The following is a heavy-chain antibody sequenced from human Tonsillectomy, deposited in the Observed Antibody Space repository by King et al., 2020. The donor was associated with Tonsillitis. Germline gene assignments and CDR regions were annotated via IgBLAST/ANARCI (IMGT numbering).Heavy chain of an antibody. J-gene: IGHJ3*02. D-gene: IGHD5-24*01. CDR3: ASPVEMATMVAFDI. CDR1: GFTFSSYS. V-gene: IGHV3-21*01. CDR2: ISSSSSYI. Sequence: VQLVESGGGLVKPGGSLRLSCAASGFTFSSYSMNWVRQAPGKGLEWVSSISSSSSYIYYADSVKGRFTISRDNAKNSLYLQMNSLRAEDTAVYYCASPVEMATMVAFDIWGQGTMVTVSS.